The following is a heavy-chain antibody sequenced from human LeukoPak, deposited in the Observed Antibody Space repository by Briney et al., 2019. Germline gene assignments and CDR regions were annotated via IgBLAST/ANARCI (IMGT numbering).Heavy chain of an antibody. CDR3: ASRVLLWFGEEYYYYGMDV. Sequence: SETLSLTCTVSGGSISSSSYYWGWIRQPPGKGLVWIGRIYYSGSTYYNPSLKSRVTISVDTSKNQFSLKLSSVTAADTAVYYCASRVLLWFGEEYYYYGMDVWGQGTTVTVSS. CDR2: IYYSGST. V-gene: IGHV4-39*01. D-gene: IGHD3-10*01. CDR1: GGSISSSSYY. J-gene: IGHJ6*02.